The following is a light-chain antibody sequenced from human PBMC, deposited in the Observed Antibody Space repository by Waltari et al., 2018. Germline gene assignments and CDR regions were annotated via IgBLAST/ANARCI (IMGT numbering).Light chain of an antibody. CDR1: QSFSKW. CDR3: QQYNDYPYT. V-gene: IGKV1-5*03. CDR2: QAS. Sequence: DIQMTQSPSTLSASIGARFTITCRASQSFSKWLAWYQQKPGKAPKLLIHQASTLRSGVPSRFSGSESGTEFILTINSLQPDDFATYFCQQYNDYPYTFGQGTKLEIK. J-gene: IGKJ2*01.